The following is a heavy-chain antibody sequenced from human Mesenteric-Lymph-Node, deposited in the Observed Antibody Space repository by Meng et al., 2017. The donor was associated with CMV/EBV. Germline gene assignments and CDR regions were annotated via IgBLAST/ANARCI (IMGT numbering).Heavy chain of an antibody. J-gene: IGHJ4*02. CDR2: VIPMLNVA. D-gene: IGHD1-14*01. V-gene: IGHV1-69*02. Sequence: SCKASGYAFTGYYIHWVRQAPGQGLEWMGRVIPMLNVANYAQKFQGRVTITADKSTSTAYMELSSLRSEDTAVYYCARSLSGTPTGYWGQGTLVTVSS. CDR3: ARSLSGTPTGY. CDR1: GYAFTGYY.